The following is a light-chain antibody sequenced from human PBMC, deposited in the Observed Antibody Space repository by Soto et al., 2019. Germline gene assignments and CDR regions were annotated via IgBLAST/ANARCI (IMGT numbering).Light chain of an antibody. CDR2: GAS. V-gene: IGKV3-15*01. Sequence: IVMTQSPATLSVSPCDIATLSCSSSHSVRDDLAWYQQKPGQSPRLLIFGASIRATGIPARFSGSGSGTEFTLTISSLQSEDFAVYYCQQYNKWPPITFGQGTRLEIK. CDR1: HSVRDD. J-gene: IGKJ5*01. CDR3: QQYNKWPPIT.